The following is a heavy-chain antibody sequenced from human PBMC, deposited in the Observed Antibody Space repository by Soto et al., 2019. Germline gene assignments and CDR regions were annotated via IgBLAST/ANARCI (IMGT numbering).Heavy chain of an antibody. Sequence: ASVKVSCKASGYTFTNYRIHWVRQAPGQGLEWMGWISAGNGDTKYSQKLQGRVSMTRDTSATTAYLELTNLRSDDTAVYYCARCIQGDYYYGMDGWGQGTTVTVAS. CDR2: ISAGNGDT. CDR3: ARCIQGDYYYGMDG. CDR1: GYTFTNYR. D-gene: IGHD5-18*01. V-gene: IGHV1-3*01. J-gene: IGHJ6*02.